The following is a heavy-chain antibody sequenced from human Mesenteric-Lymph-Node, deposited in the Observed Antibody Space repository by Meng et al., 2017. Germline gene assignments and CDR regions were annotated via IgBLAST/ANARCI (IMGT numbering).Heavy chain of an antibody. CDR2: ISSSGSTI. J-gene: IGHJ5*02. Sequence: GGSLRLSCAASGFTLSDYYMSWVRQAPGRGLGWVSYISSSGSTIYYADSVRGRFTISRDNAKHSLYLQMNSLRAEDTAVYYCAKLIWFGELNWFDPWGQGTLVTVSS. CDR1: GFTLSDYY. CDR3: AKLIWFGELNWFDP. V-gene: IGHV3-11*04. D-gene: IGHD3-10*01.